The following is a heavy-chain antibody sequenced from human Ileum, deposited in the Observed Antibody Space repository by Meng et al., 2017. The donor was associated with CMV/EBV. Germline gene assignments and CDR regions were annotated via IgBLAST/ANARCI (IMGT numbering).Heavy chain of an antibody. Sequence: ASVKVSCKASGYTFTSYGISWVRQAPGQGLEWMGWISAYNGNTNYAQRLQGRVTMTTDTSTSTAYMELRSLRSDDTAVYYCARGYCTNGVCAGVVWGQGTLVTVSS. J-gene: IGHJ4*02. CDR1: GYTFTSYG. D-gene: IGHD2-8*01. CDR2: ISAYNGNT. CDR3: ARGYCTNGVCAGVV. V-gene: IGHV1-18*01.